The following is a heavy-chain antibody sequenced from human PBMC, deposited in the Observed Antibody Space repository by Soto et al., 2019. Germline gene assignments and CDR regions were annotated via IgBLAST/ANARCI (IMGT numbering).Heavy chain of an antibody. J-gene: IGHJ6*02. D-gene: IGHD6-13*01. CDR2: IYYSGST. CDR3: ARAPLIAAADCYYGMDV. CDR1: GGSISSYY. Sequence: PSETLSLTCTVSGGSISSYYWSWIRQPPGKGLEWIGYIYYSGSTNYNPSLKSRVTISVDTSKNQFSLKLSSVTAADTAVYYCARAPLIAAADCYYGMDVWGQGTTVTV. V-gene: IGHV4-59*01.